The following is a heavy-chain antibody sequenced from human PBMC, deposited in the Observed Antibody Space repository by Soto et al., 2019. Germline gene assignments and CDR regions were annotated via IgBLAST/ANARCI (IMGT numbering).Heavy chain of an antibody. J-gene: IGHJ4*02. CDR2: TFYRRTT. D-gene: IGHD2-15*01. Sequence: QVQLQESGPGLVKPSETLSLTCTVSGGAITSGDYYWSWIRQPPGRGLEWIGYTFYRRTTYSSPSLKSRVSISVDRSKTQFSLKLNSVTAADTAVYYCARTLGGYFDYWGQGILVTVSS. V-gene: IGHV4-30-4*01. CDR1: GGAITSGDYY. CDR3: ARTLGGYFDY.